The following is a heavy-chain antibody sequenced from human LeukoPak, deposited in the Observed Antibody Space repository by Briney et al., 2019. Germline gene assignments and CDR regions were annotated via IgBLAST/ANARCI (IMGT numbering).Heavy chain of an antibody. CDR3: ARVAYCGGDCYSGYFDY. CDR1: GGSFSGYY. Sequence: PSETLSLTCAVYGGSFSGYYWSWIRQPPGKGLEYIGYIFFSGSTNYNPSLESRFTISVDTSKNQFSLRLSSVTAADTAVYYCARVAYCGGDCYSGYFDYWGQGTLVTVSS. J-gene: IGHJ4*02. D-gene: IGHD2-21*02. CDR2: IFFSGST. V-gene: IGHV4-59*01.